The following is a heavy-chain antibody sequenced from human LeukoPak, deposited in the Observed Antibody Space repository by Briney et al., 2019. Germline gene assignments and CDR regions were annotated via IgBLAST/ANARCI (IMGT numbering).Heavy chain of an antibody. CDR3: AKDRCSNGIGCYYYYMDV. CDR2: IRYDGSNK. J-gene: IGHJ6*03. CDR1: GFTFSSYG. D-gene: IGHD2-8*01. V-gene: IGHV3-30*02. Sequence: GGSLRLSCAASGFTFSSYGMHWVRQAPGKGLEWVAFIRYDGSNKYYADSVKGRFTISRDNSKNTLYLQMNSLRAEDTAVYYCAKDRCSNGIGCYYYYMDVWGKGTTVTISS.